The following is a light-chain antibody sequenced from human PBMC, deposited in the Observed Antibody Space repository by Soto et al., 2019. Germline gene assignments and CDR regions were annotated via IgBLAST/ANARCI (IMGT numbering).Light chain of an antibody. CDR1: SGDVGGYNS. V-gene: IGLV2-8*01. J-gene: IGLJ2*01. Sequence: QSVLTQPPSASGSPGQSVTISCTGTSGDVGGYNSVPWYQQHPGKAPKLMIYEVNKRPSGVPGRFSGSKSGNTASLTVSGLQAEDEADYYCSSYAGNNNVVFGGGTKLTVL. CDR3: SSYAGNNNVV. CDR2: EVN.